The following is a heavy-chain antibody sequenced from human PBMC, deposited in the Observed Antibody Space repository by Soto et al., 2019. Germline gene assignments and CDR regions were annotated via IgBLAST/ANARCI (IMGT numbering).Heavy chain of an antibody. V-gene: IGHV3-11*06. J-gene: IGHJ4*02. CDR3: ARDRGYDPFHY. Sequence: QVQLVESGGGLVKPGGSLRLSCAASGFTFSDYYMSWIRQAPGKGLEWVSYISSSSSYTNYADSVKGRFTISRDNAKNSLYLQMNSLRAEDTTVYYCARDRGYDPFHYWGQGTLVTVSS. D-gene: IGHD5-12*01. CDR2: ISSSSSYT. CDR1: GFTFSDYY.